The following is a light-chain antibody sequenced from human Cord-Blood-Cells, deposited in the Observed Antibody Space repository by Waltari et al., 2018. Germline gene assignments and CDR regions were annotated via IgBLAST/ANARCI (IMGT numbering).Light chain of an antibody. CDR1: QSVLYSSNNKNY. Sequence: DIVMTQSPDSLAVSLGERATINCKSSQSVLYSSNNKNYLAWYQQKPGQPPKLLIYWASTRESGVSDRCSGSGSGTDFTLTISSLQAEDVAVYYCQQYYSTPPTFGQGTKVEIK. V-gene: IGKV4-1*01. CDR2: WAS. CDR3: QQYYSTPPT. J-gene: IGKJ1*01.